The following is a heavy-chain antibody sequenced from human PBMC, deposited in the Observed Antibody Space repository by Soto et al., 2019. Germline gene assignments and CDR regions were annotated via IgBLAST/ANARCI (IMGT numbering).Heavy chain of an antibody. D-gene: IGHD2-15*01. J-gene: IGHJ4*02. CDR2: VSIGGST. V-gene: IGHV3-23*01. CDR3: AKRRGAGGHFDY. Sequence: PGGSMRLSCAASGLTFSSYGMGWVSQGPGKGLEWVAVVSIGGSTHYADSVRGRFTISRDNSKNTLSLQMNSLTAEDTAVYFCAKRRGAGGHFDYWGQGALVTVSS. CDR1: GLTFSSYG.